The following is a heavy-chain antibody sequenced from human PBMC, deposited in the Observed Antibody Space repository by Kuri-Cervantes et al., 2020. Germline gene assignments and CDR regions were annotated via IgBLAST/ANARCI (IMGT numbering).Heavy chain of an antibody. D-gene: IGHD6-13*01. V-gene: IGHV4-59*12. CDR2: IYYSGST. CDR3: ARSSSSWYYFDY. Sequence: GSLRLSCTVSGVSISSYYWSWIRQPPGKGLEWLGYIYYSGSTNYNPSLKSRVTISVDTSKNQFSLKLSSVTAADTAVYYCARSSSSWYYFDYWGQGTLVTVSS. J-gene: IGHJ4*02. CDR1: GVSISSYY.